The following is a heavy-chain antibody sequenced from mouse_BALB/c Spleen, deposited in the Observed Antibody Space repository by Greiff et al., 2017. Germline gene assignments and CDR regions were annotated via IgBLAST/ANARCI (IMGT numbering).Heavy chain of an antibody. J-gene: IGHJ4*01. V-gene: IGHV3-2*02. CDR1: GYSITSDYA. CDR3: ARGEWDGYAMDY. Sequence: VQLKQSGPGLVKPSQSLSLTCTVTGYSITSDYAWNWIRQFPGNKLEWMGYISYSGSTSYNPSLKSRISITRDTSKNQFFLQLNSVTTEDTATYYCARGEWDGYAMDYWGQGTSVTVSS. D-gene: IGHD4-1*01. CDR2: ISYSGST.